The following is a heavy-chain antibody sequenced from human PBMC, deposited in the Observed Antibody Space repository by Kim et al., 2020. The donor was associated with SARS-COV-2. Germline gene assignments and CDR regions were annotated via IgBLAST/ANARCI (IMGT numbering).Heavy chain of an antibody. V-gene: IGHV4-59*08. Sequence: SETLSLTCTVSGGSISSYYWSWIRQPPGKGLEWIGYISYSGSTNYNPSLKSRVTISVDTSKNQFSLKLSSVTAADTAVYYCARTPTYSYYYYGMDVWGQGTTVTVSS. D-gene: IGHD3-16*01. CDR2: ISYSGST. J-gene: IGHJ6*02. CDR1: GGSISSYY. CDR3: ARTPTYSYYYYGMDV.